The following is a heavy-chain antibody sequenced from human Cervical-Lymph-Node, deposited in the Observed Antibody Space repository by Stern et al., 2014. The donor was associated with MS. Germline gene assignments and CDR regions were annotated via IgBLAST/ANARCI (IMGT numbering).Heavy chain of an antibody. J-gene: IGHJ4*02. CDR1: GFTFNNYA. CDR2: ISYTGNNQ. V-gene: IGHV3-30*18. CDR3: AKSPY. Sequence: VQLVESGGDVVQPGRSLKLSCVASGFTFNNYAMHWVRQAPGKGLEWVAAISYTGNNQYCADSVKGRFAISRDKSRKSVHLEMNSLRPEGTAVYYCAKSPYWGQGTLVSVSP.